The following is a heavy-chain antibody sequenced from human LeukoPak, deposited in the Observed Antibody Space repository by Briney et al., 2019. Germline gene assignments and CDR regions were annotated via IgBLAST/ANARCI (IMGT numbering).Heavy chain of an antibody. CDR2: ISYDGSNK. Sequence: PGGSLRLSCAASGFTFSSYAMHWVRPAPGKGLEWVAVISYDGSNKYYADSVKGRFTISRDNAKNTLNLQMNSLRAEDTAVYYCARDLGQYYDTSDNWFDPWGQGTLVTVSS. CDR1: GFTFSSYA. CDR3: ARDLGQYYDTSDNWFDP. V-gene: IGHV3-30*04. D-gene: IGHD3-22*01. J-gene: IGHJ5*02.